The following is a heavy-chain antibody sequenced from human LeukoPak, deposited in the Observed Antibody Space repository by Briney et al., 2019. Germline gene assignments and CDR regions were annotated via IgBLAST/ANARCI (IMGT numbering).Heavy chain of an antibody. V-gene: IGHV3-20*04. CDR1: GFTFDDYG. J-gene: IGHJ4*02. D-gene: IGHD6-13*01. CDR3: AKTSGGYSSSWYYLDY. Sequence: GGSLRLSCAASGFTFDDYGMSWVRQAPGKGLEWVSGINWNGGSTGYADSVKGRFTISRDNAKNSLYLQMNSLRAEDTAVYYCAKTSGGYSSSWYYLDYWGQGTLVTVSS. CDR2: INWNGGST.